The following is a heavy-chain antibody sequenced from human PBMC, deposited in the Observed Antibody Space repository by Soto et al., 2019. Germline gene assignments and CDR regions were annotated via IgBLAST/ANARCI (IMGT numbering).Heavy chain of an antibody. CDR1: EFTFSNYD. Sequence: GGSLILSCAASEFTFSNYDMHWVRQITGKGLEWVSVIGTTGDTSYAGSVKGRFTISRDNAKNTLYLQMNSLRAEDTAVYYCAKEIGGFMPVYCSGGSCYSSHRTGATGYYYGMDVWGQGTTVTVSS. V-gene: IGHV3-13*01. J-gene: IGHJ6*02. D-gene: IGHD2-15*01. CDR3: AKEIGGFMPVYCSGGSCYSSHRTGATGYYYGMDV. CDR2: IGTTGDT.